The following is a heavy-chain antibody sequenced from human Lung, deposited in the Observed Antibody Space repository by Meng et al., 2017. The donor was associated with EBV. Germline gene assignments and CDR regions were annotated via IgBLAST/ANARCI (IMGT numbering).Heavy chain of an antibody. CDR2: IRSKANNYTT. Sequence: MVACWVGLFQLGGSLKLSCAASGFHFSCSAIHWVRQDSGKGLEWVGRIRSKANNYTTSFGASVEVRFTISRDDSNNTAYLQMNSLKTEDTAIYYCTSRSFWGQGTLVTVSS. J-gene: IGHJ4*02. CDR3: TSRSF. CDR1: GFHFSCSA. V-gene: IGHV3-73*02.